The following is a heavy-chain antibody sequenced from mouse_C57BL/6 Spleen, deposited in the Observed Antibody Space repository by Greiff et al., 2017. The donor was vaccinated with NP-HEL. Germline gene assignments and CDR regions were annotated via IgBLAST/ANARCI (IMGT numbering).Heavy chain of an antibody. D-gene: IGHD2-5*01. J-gene: IGHJ1*03. CDR1: GFSLTSYG. CDR3: ARAAYYSNSYWYFDV. CDR2: IWSGGST. V-gene: IGHV2-2*01. Sequence: QVQLKESGPGLVQPSQSLSITCTVSGFSLTSYGVHWVRQSPGKGLEWLGVIWSGGSTDYNAAFISRLSISKDNSKSQVFFKMNSLQADDTAIYYCARAAYYSNSYWYFDVWGTGTTVTVSS.